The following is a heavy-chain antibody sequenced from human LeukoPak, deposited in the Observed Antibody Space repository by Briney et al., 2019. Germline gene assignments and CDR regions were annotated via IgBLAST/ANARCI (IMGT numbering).Heavy chain of an antibody. CDR2: ISSSSSYI. Sequence: GGSLRLSCAASGFTFSSYSMNWVRQAPGKGLEWVSSISSSSSYIYYADSVKGRFTISRDNAKNSLYLQMNSLKTEDTAVYYCTTDSPLTGESDYWGQGTLVTVSS. J-gene: IGHJ4*02. V-gene: IGHV3-21*03. CDR3: TTDSPLTGESDY. D-gene: IGHD7-27*01. CDR1: GFTFSSYS.